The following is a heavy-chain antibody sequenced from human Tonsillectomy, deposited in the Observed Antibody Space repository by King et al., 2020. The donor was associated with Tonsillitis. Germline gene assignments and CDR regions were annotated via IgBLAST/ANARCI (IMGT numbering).Heavy chain of an antibody. CDR1: GGSISSGSYY. J-gene: IGHJ5*01. V-gene: IGHV4-61*02. D-gene: IGHD6-19*01. CDR2: IYTSGST. CDR3: ARNVAVAGTINWFDS. Sequence: QLQESGPGLVKPSQTLSLTCTVSGGSISSGSYYWSWIRQPAGKGLEWIGRIYTSGSTNYNPSLKSRVTISVDTSKNQFSLKLSSVTAADTAVYYCARNVAVAGTINWFDSWGQGTLVTVSS.